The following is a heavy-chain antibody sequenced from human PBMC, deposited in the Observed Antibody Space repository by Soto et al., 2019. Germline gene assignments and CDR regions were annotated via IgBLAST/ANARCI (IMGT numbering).Heavy chain of an antibody. J-gene: IGHJ6*02. Sequence: QLQLQESGPGLVKPSETLSLTCTVSSASISSSSYTWGWIRQPPGKGLEWIGSIYYSGTTYYTPSLNSPVTVSVDTSKNQFSLKVTSVTAADTAVYYCARLHGYCISSSCHGHYAMDVWGQGTTVTVSS. CDR1: SASISSSSYT. CDR2: IYYSGTT. D-gene: IGHD2-2*01. V-gene: IGHV4-39*01. CDR3: ARLHGYCISSSCHGHYAMDV.